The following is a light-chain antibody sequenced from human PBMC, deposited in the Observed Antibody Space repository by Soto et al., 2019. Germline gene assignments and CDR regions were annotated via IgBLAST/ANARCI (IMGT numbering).Light chain of an antibody. V-gene: IGKV3-11*01. CDR2: DAS. CDR1: QSVSSY. Sequence: IVLTQSPATLSLSPGERATLSCRASQSVSSYLAWYQQKPGQAPRLLIYDASNRATGIPARFSGSGSGTDFTLTISSLEPEDFAVYYGQQRSNWPPLLTFGGGTKVDNK. J-gene: IGKJ4*01. CDR3: QQRSNWPPLLT.